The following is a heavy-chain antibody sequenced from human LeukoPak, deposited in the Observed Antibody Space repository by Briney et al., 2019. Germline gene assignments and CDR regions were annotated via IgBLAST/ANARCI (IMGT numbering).Heavy chain of an antibody. CDR2: IYTSGST. J-gene: IGHJ4*02. D-gene: IGHD3-9*01. V-gene: IGHV4-61*02. CDR1: GGSISSGSYY. Sequence: SQTLSLTCTVSGGSISSGSYYRSWIRQPAGKGLEWIGRIYTSGSTNYNPSLKSRVTISVDTSKNQFSLKLSSVTAADTAVYYCARGPPRGADWYAPNFDYWGQGTLVTVSS. CDR3: ARGPPRGADWYAPNFDY.